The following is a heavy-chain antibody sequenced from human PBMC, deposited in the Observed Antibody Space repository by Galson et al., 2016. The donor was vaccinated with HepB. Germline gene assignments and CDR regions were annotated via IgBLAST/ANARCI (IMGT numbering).Heavy chain of an antibody. CDR2: IIPIFRAP. V-gene: IGHV1-69*13. CDR3: ARAGSAWSLVAFDI. J-gene: IGHJ3*02. CDR1: GVTFNNYA. D-gene: IGHD6-19*01. Sequence: SVKVSCKASGVTFNNYAITWVRQAPGQGLEWLGGIIPIFRAPKYAQKFQGRVTITADESTSTAYMELSSLRSEDTAVYYCARAGSAWSLVAFDIWGQGTMVTVSS.